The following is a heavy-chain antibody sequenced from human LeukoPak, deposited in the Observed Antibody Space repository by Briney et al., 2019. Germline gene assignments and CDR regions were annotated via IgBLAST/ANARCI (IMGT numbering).Heavy chain of an antibody. CDR2: IYTSGSA. CDR3: ARWDVEMASHDAFDI. V-gene: IGHV4-61*02. J-gene: IGHJ3*02. D-gene: IGHD5-24*01. Sequence: PSETLSLTCTGSGGSISSGSYYWSWIRQPAGKGLEWIGRIYTSGSANYNPSLKSRVTISVDTSKNQFSLKLSSVTAADTAVYYCARWDVEMASHDAFDIWGQGTMVTVSS. CDR1: GGSISSGSYY.